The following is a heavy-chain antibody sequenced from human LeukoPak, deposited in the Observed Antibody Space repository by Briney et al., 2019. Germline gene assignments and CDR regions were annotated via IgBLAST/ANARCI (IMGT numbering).Heavy chain of an antibody. CDR3: AKDGGLDYDFWSGSLYYFDY. V-gene: IGHV3-30-3*01. CDR1: GFTFSSYA. D-gene: IGHD3-3*01. Sequence: GGSLRLSCAASGFTFSSYAMHWVRQAPGKGLEWVAVISYDGSNKYYADSVKGRFTISRDNSKNTLYLQMNSLRAEDTAVYYCAKDGGLDYDFWSGSLYYFDYWGQGTLVTVSS. CDR2: ISYDGSNK. J-gene: IGHJ4*02.